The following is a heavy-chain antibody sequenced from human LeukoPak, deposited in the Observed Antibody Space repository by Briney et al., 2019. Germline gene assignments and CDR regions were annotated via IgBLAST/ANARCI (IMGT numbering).Heavy chain of an antibody. Sequence: PSETLSLTCAVSGGSISSGGYSWSWFRQPPGKGLEWIGYIYHSGSTYYNPSLKSRVTISVDRSKNQFSLKLSSVTAADTAVYYCARDSVSSWTSERYGMDVWGQGTTVTVSS. CDR1: GGSISSGGYS. J-gene: IGHJ6*02. CDR3: ARDSVSSWTSERYGMDV. V-gene: IGHV4-30-2*01. D-gene: IGHD6-13*01. CDR2: IYHSGST.